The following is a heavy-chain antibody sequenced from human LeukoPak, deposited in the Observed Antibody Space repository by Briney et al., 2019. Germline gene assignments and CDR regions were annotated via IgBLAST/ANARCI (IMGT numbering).Heavy chain of an antibody. D-gene: IGHD3-10*02. CDR3: AKGNTMYTAYYFDY. V-gene: IGHV3-23*01. J-gene: IGHJ4*02. CDR1: GFTFSSYA. CDR2: ISRSGDNT. Sequence: GGSLRLSCGASGFTFSSYAMSWVRQAPGKGLEWVSVISRSGDNTYYADSVKGRFTISRDNSKNTLYLQMNSLRAEDTAVYYCAKGNTMYTAYYFDYWGQGTLVTVSS.